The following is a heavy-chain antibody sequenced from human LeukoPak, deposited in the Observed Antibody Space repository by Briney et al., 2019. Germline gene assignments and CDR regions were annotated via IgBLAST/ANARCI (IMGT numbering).Heavy chain of an antibody. CDR3: ARGYYDILTGYCDAFDI. CDR1: GFTFSSYE. J-gene: IGHJ3*02. Sequence: TGGSLRLSCAASGFTFSSYEMNWVRQAPGKGLEWGSYISSSGSTIYYADSVKGRFTISRDNAKNSLYLQMNSLRAEDTAVYYCARGYYDILTGYCDAFDIWGQGTMVTVSS. V-gene: IGHV3-48*03. CDR2: ISSSGSTI. D-gene: IGHD3-9*01.